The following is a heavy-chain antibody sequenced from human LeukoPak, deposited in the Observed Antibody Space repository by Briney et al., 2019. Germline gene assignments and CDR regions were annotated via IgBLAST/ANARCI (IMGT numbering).Heavy chain of an antibody. D-gene: IGHD2-15*01. J-gene: IGHJ6*02. CDR2: IYSGGST. V-gene: IGHV3-53*04. Sequence: GGSLRLSCAASGFTVSSNYMSWVRQAPGKGLEWVSGIYSGGSTYYADSVKGRFTISRHNSTNTLYLQMNSLRAEDTAVYYCARDYVVVVAATVYYYYGMAVWGQGTTVTVSS. CDR1: GFTVSSNY. CDR3: ARDYVVVVAATVYYYYGMAV.